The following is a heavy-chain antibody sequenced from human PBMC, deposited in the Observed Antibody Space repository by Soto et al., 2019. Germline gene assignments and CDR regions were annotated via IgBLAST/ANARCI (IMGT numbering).Heavy chain of an antibody. CDR3: AKLKAYIYAPWAYFDY. V-gene: IGHV3-23*01. Sequence: EVQLLESGGGLVQPGGSLRLSCADSGFTFSSYAMSWVRQAPGKGLEWVSAISGSGGSTEYVDSVKGRFTISIDNYKNTQYLKMNTLRDEDTAVYFCAKLKAYIYAPWAYFDYCGQGPLVTVSS. D-gene: IGHD5-18*01. J-gene: IGHJ4*02. CDR2: ISGSGGST. CDR1: GFTFSSYA.